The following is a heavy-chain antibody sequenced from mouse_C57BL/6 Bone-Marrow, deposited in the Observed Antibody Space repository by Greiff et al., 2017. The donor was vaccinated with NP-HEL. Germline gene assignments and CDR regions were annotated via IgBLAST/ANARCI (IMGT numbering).Heavy chain of an antibody. V-gene: IGHV1-64*01. J-gene: IGHJ4*01. CDR1: GYTFTSYW. CDR2: IHPNSGST. D-gene: IGHD1-1*01. Sequence: QVQLQQPGAELVKPGASVKLSCKASGYTFTSYWMHWVKQRPGQGLEWIGMIHPNSGSTNYNEKFKSKATLTVDKSSSTAYMQLSSLTSADAAVYYCARDYYGSSTDYYAMDYWGQGTSVTVSA. CDR3: ARDYYGSSTDYYAMDY.